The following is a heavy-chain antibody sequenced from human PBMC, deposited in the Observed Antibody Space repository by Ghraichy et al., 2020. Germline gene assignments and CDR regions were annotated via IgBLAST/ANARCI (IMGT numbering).Heavy chain of an antibody. Sequence: GESLNISCAASGFSFSTYWMTWVRQAPGKGLEWVANIKQYGREKYYVDSVKGRFTISRDNAKTSLYLQMNSLRAEDTAVYYCASWYTASSYYFDYWGQGTLVTVSS. CDR3: ASWYTASSYYFDY. D-gene: IGHD5-18*01. J-gene: IGHJ4*02. CDR1: GFSFSTYW. CDR2: IKQYGREK. V-gene: IGHV3-7*03.